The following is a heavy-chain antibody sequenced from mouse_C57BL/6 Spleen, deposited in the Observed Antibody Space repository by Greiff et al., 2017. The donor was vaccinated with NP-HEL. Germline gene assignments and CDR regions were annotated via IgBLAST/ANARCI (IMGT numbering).Heavy chain of an antibody. D-gene: IGHD1-1*01. CDR2: INPGSGGT. Sequence: VQLVESGAELVRPGTSVKVSCKASGYAFTNYLIEWVKQRPGQGLEWIGVINPGSGGTNYNEKFKGKATLTADKSSSTAYMQLSSLTSEDSAVYFCARKGLLNYYAMDYWGQGTSVTVSS. V-gene: IGHV1-54*01. J-gene: IGHJ4*01. CDR3: ARKGLLNYYAMDY. CDR1: GYAFTNYL.